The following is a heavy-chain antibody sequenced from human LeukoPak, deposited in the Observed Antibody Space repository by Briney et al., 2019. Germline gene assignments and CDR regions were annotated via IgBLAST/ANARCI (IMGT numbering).Heavy chain of an antibody. CDR3: ARTLGKIGAFDI. J-gene: IGHJ3*02. Sequence: VASVKVSCKASGYTFTGYYMHWVRQAPGQGLEWMGWINPNSGGTNYAQKFQGRVTMTRDTSISTAYMELSRLRSDDTAVYYCARTLGKIGAFDIWGQGTMVTVSS. D-gene: IGHD7-27*01. CDR2: INPNSGGT. V-gene: IGHV1-2*02. CDR1: GYTFTGYY.